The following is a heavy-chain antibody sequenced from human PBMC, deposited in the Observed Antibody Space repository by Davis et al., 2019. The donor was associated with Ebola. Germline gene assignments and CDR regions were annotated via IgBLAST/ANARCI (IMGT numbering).Heavy chain of an antibody. CDR2: ISSSGSTI. V-gene: IGHV3-11*01. D-gene: IGHD2-21*01. J-gene: IGHJ5*02. CDR3: ARGHAHIVVVIATNWFDP. Sequence: GESLKISCAASGFTFSDYYMSWIRQAPGKGLEWVSYISSSGSTIYYADSVKGRFTISRDNAKNSLYLQMNSLRAEDTAVYYCARGHAHIVVVIATNWFDPWGQGTLVTVSS. CDR1: GFTFSDYY.